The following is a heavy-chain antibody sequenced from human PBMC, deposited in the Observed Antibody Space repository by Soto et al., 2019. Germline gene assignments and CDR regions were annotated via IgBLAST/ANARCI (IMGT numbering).Heavy chain of an antibody. CDR2: IYYSGST. V-gene: IGHV4-31*03. CDR3: ARSVFP. CDR1: GASIHNGCYF. Sequence: SETLSLTCSVSGASIHNGCYFWSWIRQSPGKGLEWIGYIYYSGSTYYNPSLKSRVTISVDTPKNQFSLKLSSVTAADTAVYYCARSVFPWGQGTLVTVSS. J-gene: IGHJ5*02.